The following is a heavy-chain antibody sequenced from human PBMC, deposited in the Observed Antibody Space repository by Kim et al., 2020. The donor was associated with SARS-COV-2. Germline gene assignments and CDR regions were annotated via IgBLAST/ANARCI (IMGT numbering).Heavy chain of an antibody. V-gene: IGHV3-53*01. CDR2: IYSDGAA. CDR1: GFTVSRNY. D-gene: IGHD3-9*01. CDR3: AKTRRDGNNFAGFDI. J-gene: IGHJ3*02. Sequence: GGSLRLSCAAPGFTVSRNYMSWVRQAPGKGLEWVSIIYSDGAAYYADPVKGRFTISRDNSKNTLYLEMNSLGAEDTAKYYCAKTRRDGNNFAGFDIWGQGTLVTVSS.